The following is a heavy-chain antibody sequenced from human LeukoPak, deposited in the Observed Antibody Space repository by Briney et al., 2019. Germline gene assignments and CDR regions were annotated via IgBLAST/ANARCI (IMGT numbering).Heavy chain of an antibody. CDR2: IVGSGVTT. V-gene: IGHV3-23*01. Sequence: GGTLRLSCVASGFTFSNYGMNWVRQAPGKGLEWVSGIVGSGVTTYYADSVKGRFTISRDNSKNTLYLQMNSLRAEDTAMYYCTKDSQTRYSGYDLSYYYYYMDVWGKGTTVTISS. CDR1: GFTFSNYG. CDR3: TKDSQTRYSGYDLSYYYYYMDV. D-gene: IGHD5-12*01. J-gene: IGHJ6*03.